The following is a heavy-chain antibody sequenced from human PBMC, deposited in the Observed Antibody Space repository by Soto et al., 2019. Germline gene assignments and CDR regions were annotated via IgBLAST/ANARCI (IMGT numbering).Heavy chain of an antibody. J-gene: IGHJ4*02. D-gene: IGHD2-15*01. Sequence: GGSLRLSCAASKLTVGSSYMTWVRQAPGKGLEWVSVIYSGGLTYYADSVKGRFTISRDTSKNTLYLQMNTLRADDTAVYYCASSAGFCSGGSCYDYWGQGTLVTVSS. CDR2: IYSGGLT. CDR1: KLTVGSSY. CDR3: ASSAGFCSGGSCYDY. V-gene: IGHV3-53*01.